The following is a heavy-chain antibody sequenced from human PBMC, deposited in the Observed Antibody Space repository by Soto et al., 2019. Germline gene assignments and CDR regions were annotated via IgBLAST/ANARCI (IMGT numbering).Heavy chain of an antibody. J-gene: IGHJ3*02. CDR3: AITLRDVLDAFDI. V-gene: IGHV1-18*01. CDR1: VYTFTSYG. CDR2: ISAYNGNT. Sequence: AAVKVSCKASVYTFTSYGISWVRQAPGQGREWMGWISAYNGNTNYAQKLQGRVTMTTDTSTSTAYMELRSLRSDDTAVYYCAITLRDVLDAFDIWGQGTMVTVSS.